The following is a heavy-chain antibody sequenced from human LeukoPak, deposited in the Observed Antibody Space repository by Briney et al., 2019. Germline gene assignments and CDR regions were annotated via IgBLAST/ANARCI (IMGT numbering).Heavy chain of an antibody. CDR2: INPNSGGT. CDR3: ARDGGYDFFDY. Sequence: GASVKVSCKASGYTFTSFDINWVRQATGQGLEWMGWINPNSGGTNYAQKFQGRVTMTRDTSISTAYMELSRLRSDDTAVYYCARDGGYDFFDYWGQGTLVTVSS. CDR1: GYTFTSFD. V-gene: IGHV1-2*02. D-gene: IGHD5-12*01. J-gene: IGHJ4*02.